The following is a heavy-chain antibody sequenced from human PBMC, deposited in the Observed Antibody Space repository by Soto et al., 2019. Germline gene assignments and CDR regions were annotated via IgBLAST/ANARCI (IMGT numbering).Heavy chain of an antibody. CDR1: GFMFSNYA. D-gene: IGHD3-10*01. V-gene: IGHV3-30-3*01. CDR3: ASTRGRWAYHGMDV. CDR2: ISYDGSNK. Sequence: QVQLVESGGGVVQPGRSLRLSCAASGFMFSNYAMHWVRQAPGKGLEWVAVISYDGSNKYYADSVKGRFTISRDNSKNTLYLQMNSLRGEDTAVYYCASTRGRWAYHGMDVWGQGTTVTVSS. J-gene: IGHJ6*02.